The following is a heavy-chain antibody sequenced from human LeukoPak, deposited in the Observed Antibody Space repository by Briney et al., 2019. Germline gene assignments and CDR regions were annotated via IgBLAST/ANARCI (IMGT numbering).Heavy chain of an antibody. D-gene: IGHD3-10*01. CDR1: AGSISSYY. V-gene: IGHV4-59*08. CDR3: ARGLIWFGEANFDY. CDR2: IYYSGST. J-gene: IGHJ4*02. Sequence: PSETLSLTCTVSAGSISSYYWSWIRQPPGKGLEWIGYIYYSGSTNYNPSLKSRVTISVDTSKNQFSLKLNSVTAADTAVYYCARGLIWFGEANFDYWGQGTLVTVSS.